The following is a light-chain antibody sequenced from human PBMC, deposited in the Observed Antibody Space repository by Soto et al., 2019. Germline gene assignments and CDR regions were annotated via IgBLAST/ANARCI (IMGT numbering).Light chain of an antibody. Sequence: QSALTQPASVSGSPGQSIAISCTGTSNDVGGYNYVSWYQQHPVKAPQLIIYDVTNRPSGVSDRFSGSKSGNTASLTISGLQAEDEADYYCSSYTSSSTPYVFGTGTKVTVL. CDR1: SNDVGGYNY. V-gene: IGLV2-14*01. CDR2: DVT. CDR3: SSYTSSSTPYV. J-gene: IGLJ1*01.